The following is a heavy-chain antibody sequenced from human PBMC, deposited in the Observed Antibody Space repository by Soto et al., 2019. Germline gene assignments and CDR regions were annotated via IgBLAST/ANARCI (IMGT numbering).Heavy chain of an antibody. D-gene: IGHD4-17*01. V-gene: IGHV3-30*03. CDR2: ISHDATDE. Sequence: QMQLVESGGGVVQPGGSLTLSCAASGFSLSSYGFHWVRQAPGKGLEWVTFISHDATDEHYTDSVKGRFTISRDNSKNKLYMQMSSLRGEDTAVYHCARESDYPRESDYPRGSNYYGLDVWGQGTTVTVSS. CDR1: GFSLSSYG. J-gene: IGHJ6*02. CDR3: ARESDYPRESDYPRGSNYYGLDV.